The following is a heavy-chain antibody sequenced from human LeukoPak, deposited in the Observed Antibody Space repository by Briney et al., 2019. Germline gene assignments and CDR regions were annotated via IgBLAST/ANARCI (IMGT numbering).Heavy chain of an antibody. CDR3: ARDPYGFGEFVY. CDR2: ISAYNGNT. CDR1: GYTFTSYG. Sequence: ASVKVSCKASGYTFTSYGISWVRQAPGQGLEWMGWISAYNGNTNYAQKLQGRVTVTTDTSTSTAYMELRSLRSDDTAVYYCARDPYGFGEFVYWGQGTLVTVSS. D-gene: IGHD3-10*01. V-gene: IGHV1-18*01. J-gene: IGHJ4*02.